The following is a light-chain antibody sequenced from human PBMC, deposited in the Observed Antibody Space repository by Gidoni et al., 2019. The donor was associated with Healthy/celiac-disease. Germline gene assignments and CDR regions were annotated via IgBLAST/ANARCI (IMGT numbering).Light chain of an antibody. J-gene: IGKJ4*01. Sequence: EIVSTQSPATLSLSPGERATLPCRASQSVSSYLAWYQQKPGQAPKLLIYDASNRATGIPARFSGSGSGTDFTLTISRLEPEDFAVYYCQQRSNWPPLTFGGGTKVEIK. CDR1: QSVSSY. CDR2: DAS. V-gene: IGKV3-11*01. CDR3: QQRSNWPPLT.